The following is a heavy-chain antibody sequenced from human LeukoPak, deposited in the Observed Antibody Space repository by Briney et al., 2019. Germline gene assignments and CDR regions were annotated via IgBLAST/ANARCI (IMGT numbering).Heavy chain of an antibody. Sequence: SVKVSCKSSGGTFSNDAISWVRQAPGQGLEWMGRVIPTLGIALYAQRFKGRVTITADKSTSTAYMELSSLTFEDTAVYFCARDLVCTVNCKDSWGQGTLVTVSS. V-gene: IGHV1-69*04. CDR2: VIPTLGIA. CDR3: ARDLVCTVNCKDS. CDR1: GGTFSNDA. J-gene: IGHJ5*01. D-gene: IGHD3/OR15-3a*01.